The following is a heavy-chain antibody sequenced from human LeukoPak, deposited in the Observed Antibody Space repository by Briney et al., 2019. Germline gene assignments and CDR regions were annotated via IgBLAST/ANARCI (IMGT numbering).Heavy chain of an antibody. Sequence: SCKASGYTFTGYYMHWVRQAPGKGLEWVAVVSYDGSTKDYADSVRGRFTISRDNSKNTLFLQMNSPRAEDTAVYYCARDYYDSSGSADYWGQGTLVTVSS. J-gene: IGHJ4*02. V-gene: IGHV3-30-3*01. CDR1: GYTFTGYY. CDR2: VSYDGSTK. D-gene: IGHD3-22*01. CDR3: ARDYYDSSGSADY.